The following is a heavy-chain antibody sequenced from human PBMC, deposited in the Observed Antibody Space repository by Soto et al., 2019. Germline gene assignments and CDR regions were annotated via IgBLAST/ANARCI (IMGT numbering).Heavy chain of an antibody. CDR3: ARRVGVGSSWYLDY. Sequence: QGQLVQSGAEVKKPGSSGKVSCKASGGPFRSYTIHGVGQGPGQGLGWKGKIIPILGIANYAQKFQGRVTITADKSTSTAYMELSSLRSEDTAVYYCARRVGVGSSWYLDYWGQGTLVTVSS. V-gene: IGHV1-69*02. CDR2: IIPILGIA. CDR1: GGPFRSYT. J-gene: IGHJ4*02. D-gene: IGHD6-13*01.